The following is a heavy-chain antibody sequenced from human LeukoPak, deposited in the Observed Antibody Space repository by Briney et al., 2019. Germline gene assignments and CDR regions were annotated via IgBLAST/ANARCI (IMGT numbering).Heavy chain of an antibody. CDR3: ARGDFGDYFLDY. CDR2: MNPNSGNT. J-gene: IGHJ4*02. V-gene: IGHV1-8*01. D-gene: IGHD4-17*01. Sequence: ASVKVSCKASGYTFSSYDINWVRQATGQGLEWMGWMNPNSGNTDYAQRFQGRVTMTRNTSISTAYMELSSLRSEDTAVYYYARGDFGDYFLDYWGQGTLVTVSS. CDR1: GYTFSSYD.